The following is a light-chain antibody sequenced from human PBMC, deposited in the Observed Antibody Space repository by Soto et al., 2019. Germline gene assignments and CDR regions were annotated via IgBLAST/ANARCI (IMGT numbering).Light chain of an antibody. CDR3: QQYYSYPPL. CDR2: AAS. CDR1: QGISSY. J-gene: IGKJ4*01. V-gene: IGKV1-8*01. Sequence: AIRMTQSTSSFSASTGDRVTITCRASQGISSYLAWYQQKPGKAPKLLIYAASTLQSGVPSRFSGSGSETDFTLTISCLQSEDFATYYCQQYYSYPPLFGGGTKVKIK.